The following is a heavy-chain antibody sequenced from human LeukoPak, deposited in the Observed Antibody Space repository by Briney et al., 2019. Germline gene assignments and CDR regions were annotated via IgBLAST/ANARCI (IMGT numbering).Heavy chain of an antibody. CDR3: AKTQSGGTLRDLTY. V-gene: IGHV3-23*01. J-gene: IGHJ4*02. Sequence: GGPLRLSCAASGFTFSDYAMSWVRQAPGRGLEWVSAISASGGRTYYADSVKGRFTISRDNSKDTLYLQMNSLRAEDTAVYYCAKTQSGGTLRDLTYWGQGTLVNGSS. D-gene: IGHD3-9*01. CDR2: ISASGGRT. CDR1: GFTFSDYA.